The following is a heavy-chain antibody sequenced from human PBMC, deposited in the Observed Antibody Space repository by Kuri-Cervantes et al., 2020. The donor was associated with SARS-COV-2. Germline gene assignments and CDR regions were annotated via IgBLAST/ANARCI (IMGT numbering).Heavy chain of an antibody. D-gene: IGHD2-2*01. CDR1: GFTFSGYS. Sequence: GESLKISCAASGFTFSGYSMNWVRQAPGKGLEWVSSISSSSSYIYYADSVKGRFTISRDNAKNSLYLQMNSLRAEDTAVYYCANIIVVVPAAISEGAFDIWGQGTMVTVSS. CDR3: ANIIVVVPAAISEGAFDI. V-gene: IGHV3-21*01. J-gene: IGHJ3*02. CDR2: ISSSSSYI.